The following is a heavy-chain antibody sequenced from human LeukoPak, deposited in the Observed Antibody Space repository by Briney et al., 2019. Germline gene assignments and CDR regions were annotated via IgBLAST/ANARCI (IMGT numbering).Heavy chain of an antibody. CDR2: IRSSDNTK. CDR3: ARDRTPYCGGDCYSSGIDY. Sequence: GGSLRLSCAASGFTFSSYSMNWVRQAPGKGLEWVSYIRSSDNTKHYADSVKGRFTISRDNAKNSLYLQMNSLRAEDTAVYYCARDRTPYCGGDCYSSGIDYWGQGTLVTVSS. CDR1: GFTFSSYS. V-gene: IGHV3-48*04. J-gene: IGHJ4*02. D-gene: IGHD2-21*02.